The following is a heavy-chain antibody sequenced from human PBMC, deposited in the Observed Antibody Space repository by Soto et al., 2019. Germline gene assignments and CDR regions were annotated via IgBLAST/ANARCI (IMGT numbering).Heavy chain of an antibody. D-gene: IGHD1-26*01. CDR1: GFTVSNNY. CDR2: IYSGGYT. J-gene: IGHJ4*02. CDR3: ATQWGGGGY. V-gene: IGHV3-53*01. Sequence: EVQLVESGGGLIQPGGSLRLSCAVSGFTVSNNYMSWVRQAPGKGLEGVSVIYSGGYTAYGDSVKGRFTISRDNSKNTFYHQMSSRSAGSTAVFFCATQWGGGGYWGQGTLVTVSS.